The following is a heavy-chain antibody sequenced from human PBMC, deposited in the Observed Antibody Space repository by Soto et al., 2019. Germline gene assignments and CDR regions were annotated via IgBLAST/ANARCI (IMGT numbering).Heavy chain of an antibody. V-gene: IGHV4-34*01. J-gene: IGHJ4*02. Sequence: QVQLQQWDAGLLKPSETLSLTCAVYGGSFSGYYWSWIRQPPGKGLEWIGEINHSGSTNYNPSLKSRVTISVDTSKNQFSLKLSSVTAADTAVYYCARGGALYDSSGLHPPQYYFDYWGQGTLVTVSS. D-gene: IGHD3-22*01. CDR3: ARGGALYDSSGLHPPQYYFDY. CDR1: GGSFSGYY. CDR2: INHSGST.